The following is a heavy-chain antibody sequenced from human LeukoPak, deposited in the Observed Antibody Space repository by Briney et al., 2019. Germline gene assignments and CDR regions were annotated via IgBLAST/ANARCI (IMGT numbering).Heavy chain of an antibody. CDR1: GGSISSYY. Sequence: PSETLSLTCTVSGGSISSYYWSWIRQPPGKGLEWIGYIYYSGSTNYNPSLKSRVTISVDTSKNQFSLKLSSVTAADTAVYYCARDMRYSYGWSIDYYFDYWGQGTLVTVSS. CDR3: ARDMRYSYGWSIDYYFDY. D-gene: IGHD5-18*01. J-gene: IGHJ4*02. V-gene: IGHV4-59*12. CDR2: IYYSGST.